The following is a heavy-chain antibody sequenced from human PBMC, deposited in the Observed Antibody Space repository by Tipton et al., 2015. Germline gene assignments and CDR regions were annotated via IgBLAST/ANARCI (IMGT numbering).Heavy chain of an antibody. J-gene: IGHJ4*02. CDR1: GFTFSSYS. Sequence: GSLRLSCAASGFTFSSYSMNWVRQAPGKGLEWVSSISTMGSYIYYADSVKGRFTISRDNDKNSLYLQMSSLRAEDTAVYYCVKGPEKIDFGDYSWGQGTLVTVSA. CDR2: ISTMGSYI. D-gene: IGHD4-17*01. CDR3: VKGPEKIDFGDYS. V-gene: IGHV3-21*01.